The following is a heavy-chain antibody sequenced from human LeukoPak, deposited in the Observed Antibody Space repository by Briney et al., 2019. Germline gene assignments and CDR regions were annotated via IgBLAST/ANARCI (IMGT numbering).Heavy chain of an antibody. CDR2: IYYSGST. CDR3: ARGRDGYYYWYFDL. J-gene: IGHJ2*01. V-gene: IGHV4-59*01. Sequence: SETLSLTCTVSGGSISSYYWSWIRQPPGKGLEWIGYIYYSGSTNYNPSLKSRVTISVDTSKNQFSLKLSSVTAADTAVYDCARGRDGYYYWYFDLWGRGTLVTVSS. CDR1: GGSISSYY. D-gene: IGHD5-24*01.